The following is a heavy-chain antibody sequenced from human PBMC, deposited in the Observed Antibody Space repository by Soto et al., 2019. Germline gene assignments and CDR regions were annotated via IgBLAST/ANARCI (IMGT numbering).Heavy chain of an antibody. V-gene: IGHV3-53*01. J-gene: IGHJ3*01. CDR1: GFTISGKKY. CDR2: LYDIDGS. D-gene: IGHD1-1*01. CDR3: ATWHEREHAYDV. Sequence: DVQLVESGGGLIQPGESLRLSCGAFGFTISGKKYVAWVRQAPGKGLEWVSALYDIDGSFYADSVKGRFTTSSDGSKTTVYLQMNDLRPDDTAVYYCATWHEREHAYDVWGLGTTVTVSS.